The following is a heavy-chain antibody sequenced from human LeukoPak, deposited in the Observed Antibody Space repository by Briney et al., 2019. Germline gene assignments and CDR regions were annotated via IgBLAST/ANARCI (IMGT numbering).Heavy chain of an antibody. CDR1: GGSFSDYY. Sequence: PSETLSLTCAMYGGSFSDYYWSWIRQPPGKGLEWIGEINHSGSTNYNPSLKSRVTISVDTSKNQFSLKLSSVTAADTAVYYCARGIVGQNNQLTFDYWGQGTLVTVSS. D-gene: IGHD1/OR15-1a*01. V-gene: IGHV4-34*01. CDR3: ARGIVGQNNQLTFDY. J-gene: IGHJ4*02. CDR2: INHSGST.